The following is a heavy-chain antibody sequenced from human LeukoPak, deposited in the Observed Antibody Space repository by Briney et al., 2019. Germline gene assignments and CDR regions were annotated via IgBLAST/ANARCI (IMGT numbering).Heavy chain of an antibody. Sequence: GGSLRLSCAASGFTFSNYAMSWVRQAPGKGLEWVSGISGSGGSSYYADSVKGRFTISRDNSKNTLYLQMNSLRAEDTAVYYCAKGDSSGYNWGQGTLVTVSS. D-gene: IGHD3-22*01. CDR2: ISGSGGSS. V-gene: IGHV3-23*01. CDR1: GFTFSNYA. CDR3: AKGDSSGYN. J-gene: IGHJ4*02.